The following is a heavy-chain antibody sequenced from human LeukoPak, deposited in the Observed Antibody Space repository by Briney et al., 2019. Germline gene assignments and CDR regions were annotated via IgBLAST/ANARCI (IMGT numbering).Heavy chain of an antibody. Sequence: GGSLRLSCAASGFTVSSNYMSWVRQAPGKGLDWVSVIFSGGSAYYADSVKGRFTISRDNAKNSLYPQMNSLRAEDTAVYYCARVIGVIGVFDIWGQGTMVTVSS. CDR1: GFTVSSNY. J-gene: IGHJ3*02. V-gene: IGHV3-66*01. CDR2: IFSGGSA. CDR3: ARVIGVIGVFDI. D-gene: IGHD3-22*01.